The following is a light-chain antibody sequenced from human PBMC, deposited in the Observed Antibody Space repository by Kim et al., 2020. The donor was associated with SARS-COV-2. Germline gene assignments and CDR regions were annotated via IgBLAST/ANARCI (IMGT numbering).Light chain of an antibody. V-gene: IGKV4-1*01. CDR2: CAS. J-gene: IGKJ2*01. CDR3: QQYYSIPYT. Sequence: SATINCKSSQSVLYSSNNKNYLAWLQQKPGQPPRLLIYCASTRESGVPDRFSGSGSGTDFTLTIISLQAEDVAVYYCQQYYSIPYTFGQGTKLEIK. CDR1: QSVLYSSNNKNY.